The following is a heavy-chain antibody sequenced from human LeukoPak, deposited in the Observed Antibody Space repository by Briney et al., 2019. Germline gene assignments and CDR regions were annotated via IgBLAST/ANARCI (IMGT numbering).Heavy chain of an antibody. D-gene: IGHD2-2*01. Sequence: GSSVKVSCKASGGTFSSYAISWVRQAPGQGLEWMGGIIPIFGTANYAQKFQGRVTITADESTSTAYMELSSLRSEDTAVYYCASNPPDIVVVPAAILPDYYYYMDVWGKGTTVTVSS. J-gene: IGHJ6*03. CDR3: ASNPPDIVVVPAAILPDYYYYMDV. CDR2: IIPIFGTA. CDR1: GGTFSSYA. V-gene: IGHV1-69*01.